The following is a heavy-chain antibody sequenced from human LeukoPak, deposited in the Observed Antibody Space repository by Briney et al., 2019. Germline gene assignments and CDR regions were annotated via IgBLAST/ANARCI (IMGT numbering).Heavy chain of an antibody. V-gene: IGHV3-9*01. CDR3: AKAEMVRGAPFTY. J-gene: IGHJ4*02. CDR2: ISWNSGSI. D-gene: IGHD3-10*01. Sequence: PGGSLRLSCAASGFTFDDYAMHWVRQAPGKGLEWVSGISWNSGSIGYADSVKGRFTISRDNAKNPLYLQMNSLRAEDTALYYCAKAEMVRGAPFTYWGQGTLVTVSS. CDR1: GFTFDDYA.